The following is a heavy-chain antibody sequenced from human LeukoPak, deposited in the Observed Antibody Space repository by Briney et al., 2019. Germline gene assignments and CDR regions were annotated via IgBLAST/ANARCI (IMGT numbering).Heavy chain of an antibody. Sequence: SETLSLTCTVSGGSISSSSYYWGWIRQPPGKGLEWLGSIYYSGSTYYNPSLKSRVTISVDTSKNQFSLKLSSVTAADTAVYYCARHGPIVVVPAAIGWFDPWGQGTLVTVSS. D-gene: IGHD2-2*01. CDR1: GGSISSSSYY. J-gene: IGHJ5*02. CDR2: IYYSGST. CDR3: ARHGPIVVVPAAIGWFDP. V-gene: IGHV4-39*01.